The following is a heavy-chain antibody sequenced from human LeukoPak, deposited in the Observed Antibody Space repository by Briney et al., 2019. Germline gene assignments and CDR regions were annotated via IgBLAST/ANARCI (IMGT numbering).Heavy chain of an antibody. CDR1: GYSISSGYF. J-gene: IGHJ4*02. D-gene: IGHD2/OR15-2a*01. Sequence: PSETLSLTCTVSGYSISSGYFWAWIRQPPGKGLEWIGASYHSGNTYYNPSLKNRVTVSVDTSKNQFSLKLSSVTAADTAVYYCARTPHSSNSYFDYWGQGILVTVSS. CDR3: ARTPHSSNSYFDY. V-gene: IGHV4-38-2*02. CDR2: SYHSGNT.